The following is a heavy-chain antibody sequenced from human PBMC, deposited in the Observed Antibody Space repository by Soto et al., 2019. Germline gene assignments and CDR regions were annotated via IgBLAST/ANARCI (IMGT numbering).Heavy chain of an antibody. CDR3: AKEGKVTTELDYYYYDMDV. Sequence: GGSLRLSCEVSGFNFSTYDMHWVRQAPGQGLEWVAVISYDGSKKYYAESVKGRFSISRDNSKNTLYLQMNSPRAEDTAVYYCAKEGKVTTELDYYYYDMDVWGQGTKVTVSS. CDR1: GFNFSTYD. CDR2: ISYDGSKK. V-gene: IGHV3-30*18. D-gene: IGHD1-26*01. J-gene: IGHJ6*02.